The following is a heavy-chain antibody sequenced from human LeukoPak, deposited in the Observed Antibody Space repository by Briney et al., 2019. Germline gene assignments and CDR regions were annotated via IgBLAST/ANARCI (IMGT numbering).Heavy chain of an antibody. Sequence: SQTLSLTCTVSDGSISSGDYYWSWIRQPPGKGLEWIGYIYYSGSTYYNPSLKSRVTISVDTSKNQFSLKLSSVTAADTAVYYCARAAFLGGYGYWGQGTLVTVSS. CDR2: IYYSGST. CDR3: ARAAFLGGYGY. D-gene: IGHD3-10*01. V-gene: IGHV4-30-4*01. J-gene: IGHJ4*02. CDR1: DGSISSGDYY.